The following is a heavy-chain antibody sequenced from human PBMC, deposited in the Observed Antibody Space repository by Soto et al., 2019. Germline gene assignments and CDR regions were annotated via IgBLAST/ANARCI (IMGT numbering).Heavy chain of an antibody. D-gene: IGHD5-12*01. CDR1: GGTFSSYT. Sequence: ASVKVSCKASGGTFSSYTISWVRQAPGQGLEWMGRIIPILGIANYAQKFQGRVTITADKSTSTAYMELSSLRSEDPAVYYCARDWGPGEYSGYDNNWFDPWGQGTLVTVSS. V-gene: IGHV1-69*04. CDR2: IIPILGIA. CDR3: ARDWGPGEYSGYDNNWFDP. J-gene: IGHJ5*02.